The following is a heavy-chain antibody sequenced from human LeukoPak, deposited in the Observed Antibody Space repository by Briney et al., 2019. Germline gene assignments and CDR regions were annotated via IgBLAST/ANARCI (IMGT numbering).Heavy chain of an antibody. Sequence: GGSLRLSCAASGFTVSSNYMSWVRQAPGKGLEWVSVIYSGGSTYYADSVKGRFTISRDNSKNTLYLQMNSLRAEDTAVYYCARAYDFWSGYPYYFDYWGQGTLVTVSS. CDR2: IYSGGST. D-gene: IGHD3-3*01. CDR1: GFTVSSNY. CDR3: ARAYDFWSGYPYYFDY. V-gene: IGHV3-66*01. J-gene: IGHJ4*02.